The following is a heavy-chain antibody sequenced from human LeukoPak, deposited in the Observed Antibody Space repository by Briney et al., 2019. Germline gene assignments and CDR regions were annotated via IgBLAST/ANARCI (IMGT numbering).Heavy chain of an antibody. CDR2: IYYSGST. J-gene: IGHJ4*02. Sequence: PSETLSLTCTVSGGSISSYYWSWIRQPPGKGLEWSGYIYYSGSTNYNPSLKSRVTISVDTSKNQFSLKLSSVTAADTAVYYCARADYGDRRYYFDYWGQGTLVTVSS. CDR3: ARADYGDRRYYFDY. D-gene: IGHD4-17*01. CDR1: GGSISSYY. V-gene: IGHV4-59*01.